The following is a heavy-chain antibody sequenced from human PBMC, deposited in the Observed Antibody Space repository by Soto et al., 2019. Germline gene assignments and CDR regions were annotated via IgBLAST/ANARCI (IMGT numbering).Heavy chain of an antibody. CDR2: IYHSGST. J-gene: IGHJ4*02. V-gene: IGHV4-30-2*01. CDR3: ARLYCTSGTCYVDF. Sequence: PSETLSLTCAVSGGSISSGGYSWSWIRQPPGKGLEWIGYIYHSGSTYYNPSLKSRVTISVDRSKNQFSLKLTSVTAADTAVYFCARLYCTSGTCYVDFWGQGTLVTVSS. D-gene: IGHD2-8*01. CDR1: GGSISSGGYS.